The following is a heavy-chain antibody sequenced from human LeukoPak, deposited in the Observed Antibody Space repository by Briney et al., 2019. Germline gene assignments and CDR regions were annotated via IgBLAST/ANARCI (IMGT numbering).Heavy chain of an antibody. V-gene: IGHV5-51*01. CDR1: GYIFTSYW. Sequence: LGESLQISCKGSGYIFTSYWIAWVRQMPGKGLEWMGVIYPSDSDTRYFPSFQGQVTISADKSISTAYLQWSSLKASDTAMYYCARPVRDSTSYYSYFDYWGQGTLVTVSS. J-gene: IGHJ4*02. CDR2: IYPSDSDT. CDR3: ARPVRDSTSYYSYFDY. D-gene: IGHD3-22*01.